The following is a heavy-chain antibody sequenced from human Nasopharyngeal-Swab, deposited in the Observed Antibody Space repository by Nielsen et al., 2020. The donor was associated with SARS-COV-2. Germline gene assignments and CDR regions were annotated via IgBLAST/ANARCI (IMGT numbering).Heavy chain of an antibody. CDR2: ISSSTSYT. J-gene: IGHJ4*02. CDR1: GFTFSDYY. CDR3: ANLYSSRENY. D-gene: IGHD6-13*01. Sequence: GGSLRLSCAASGFTFSDYYMSWIRQAPGKGLEWVSYISSSTSYTNYADSVKGRSTISRDNAKKSLSLQMNSLRAEDTAVYYCANLYSSRENYWGQGILVTVSS. V-gene: IGHV3-11*06.